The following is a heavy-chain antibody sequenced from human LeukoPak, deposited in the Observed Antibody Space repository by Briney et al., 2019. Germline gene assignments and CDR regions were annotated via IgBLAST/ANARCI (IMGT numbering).Heavy chain of an antibody. V-gene: IGHV3-15*01. CDR2: IKSKTDGGTT. D-gene: IGHD2-15*01. J-gene: IGHJ4*02. Sequence: PGGSLRLSCAASGFTFVAASGPTFSKAWMSWVRQAPGKGLEWVGRIKSKTDGGTTDFAAPVKGRFTISRDDSKNTLYLQMNSLRPEDTAVYLCTTDLLDYWGQGTLVTVSS. CDR1: GFTFVAASGPTFSKAW. CDR3: TTDLLDY.